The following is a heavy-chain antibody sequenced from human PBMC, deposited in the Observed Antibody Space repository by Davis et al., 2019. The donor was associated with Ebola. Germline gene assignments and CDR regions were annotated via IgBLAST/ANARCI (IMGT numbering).Heavy chain of an antibody. J-gene: IGHJ6*02. CDR2: ISGSGGST. V-gene: IGHV3-23*01. CDR3: AKDNYYYGMDV. CDR1: GFIFSNCA. Sequence: GGSLRLSCAASGFIFSNCAMYWVRQAPGKGLEWVSAISGSGGSTYYADSVKGRFTISRDNAKNSLYLQMNSLRAEDTALYYCAKDNYYYGMDVWGQGTTVTVSS.